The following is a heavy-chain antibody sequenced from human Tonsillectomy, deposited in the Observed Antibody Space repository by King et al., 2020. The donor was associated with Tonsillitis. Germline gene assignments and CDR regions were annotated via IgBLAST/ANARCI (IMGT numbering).Heavy chain of an antibody. D-gene: IGHD3-10*02. CDR3: ARLSLYTAMVGCFDY. Sequence: EVQLVESGGGLVQPGGSLRLSCAASGFTFSSYWMSWVRQAPGKGLEWVANIKQDGSEKYYVDSVKGRFTITRDNAKNSLYLQMNSLRAGATAVYYCARLSLYTAMVGCFDYWGQGTLVTVSS. J-gene: IGHJ4*02. V-gene: IGHV3-7*03. CDR2: IKQDGSEK. CDR1: GFTFSSYW.